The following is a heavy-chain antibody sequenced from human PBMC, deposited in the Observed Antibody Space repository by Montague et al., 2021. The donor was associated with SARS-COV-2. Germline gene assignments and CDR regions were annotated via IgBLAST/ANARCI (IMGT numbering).Heavy chain of an antibody. D-gene: IGHD2-21*02. V-gene: IGHV4-31*03. Sequence: TLSPTCTVSGGSISGGGYDWSWIRQHPGKGLEWIGYIYYRGSTYYXPSLESRVTISVDTSKNQFSLKLSSVTAADTAVYYCARVHIVVVTAMRYFDLWGRGTLVTVSS. CDR1: GGSISGGGYD. J-gene: IGHJ2*01. CDR2: IYYRGST. CDR3: ARVHIVVVTAMRYFDL.